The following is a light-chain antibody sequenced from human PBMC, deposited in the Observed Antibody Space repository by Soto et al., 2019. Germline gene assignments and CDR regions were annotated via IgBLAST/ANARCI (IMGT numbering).Light chain of an antibody. CDR1: SSDVAFYNH. J-gene: IGLJ1*01. V-gene: IGLV2-14*01. CDR3: SSFASTHTYA. Sequence: QSVLTQPASVSGSPGQSITISCTGTSSDVAFYNHVSWYQQHPGKAPKLLIYEVNNRPSGVSHRFSGSKSGNTASLTISGLQAEDEADYYCSSFASTHTYAFGTGTKV. CDR2: EVN.